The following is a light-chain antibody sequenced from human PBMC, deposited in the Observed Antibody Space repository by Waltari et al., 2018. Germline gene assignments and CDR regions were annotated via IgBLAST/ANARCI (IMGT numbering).Light chain of an antibody. CDR2: EVT. CDR3: CSFAGSATSVV. J-gene: IGLJ2*01. CDR1: SSDVGGSNL. V-gene: IGLV2-23*02. Sequence: QSALTQPASVSGSPEQSLTISCPGPSSDVGGSNLAPWYQQHPGKAPKFIIYEVTKRPSGVSNRFSGSKSGNTASLTISGLQAEDEADYYCCSFAGSATSVVFGGGTKLTVL.